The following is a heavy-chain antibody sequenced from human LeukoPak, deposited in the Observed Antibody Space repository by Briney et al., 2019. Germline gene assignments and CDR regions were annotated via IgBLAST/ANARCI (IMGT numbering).Heavy chain of an antibody. V-gene: IGHV3-21*01. Sequence: PGGSLRLSCAASGFTLSSYSMNWVRQAPGKGLEWVSSISSSSSYIYYADSVKGRFTISRDNAKNSLYLQMNSLRAEDTAVYYCARAPYDSSGYFHAWGQGTLVTVSS. D-gene: IGHD3-22*01. J-gene: IGHJ5*02. CDR2: ISSSSSYI. CDR1: GFTLSSYS. CDR3: ARAPYDSSGYFHA.